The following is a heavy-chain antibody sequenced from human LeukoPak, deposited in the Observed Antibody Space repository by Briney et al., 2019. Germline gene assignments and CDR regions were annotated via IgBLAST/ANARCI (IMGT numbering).Heavy chain of an antibody. CDR1: GFTFSSYS. D-gene: IGHD6-13*01. V-gene: IGHV3-48*01. CDR2: ISRSSTTI. J-gene: IGHJ4*02. CDR3: ARAGYSSSWYLY. Sequence: GGSLRLSCAASGFTFSSYSMNWVRQAPGRGLEWVSDISRSSTTIYYADSVKGRFTISRDNAKNSLYLQMNSLRAEDTAVYYCARAGYSSSWYLYWGQGTLVTVSS.